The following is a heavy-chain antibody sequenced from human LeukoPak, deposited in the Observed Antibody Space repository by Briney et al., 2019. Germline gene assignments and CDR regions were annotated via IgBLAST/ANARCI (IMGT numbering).Heavy chain of an antibody. CDR3: ARVTSQLWLHGRRVTPFDY. CDR2: INHSGRT. D-gene: IGHD5-18*01. CDR1: GASFSDYY. Sequence: PSETLSLTCAVYGASFSDYYWSWIRQPPGKGLEWIGEINHSGRTNYNPSLKSRVTISVDTSKNQFSLKLSSVTAANTTAYYGARVTSQLWLHGRRVTPFDYWGQGTLVTVSS. J-gene: IGHJ4*02. V-gene: IGHV4-34*01.